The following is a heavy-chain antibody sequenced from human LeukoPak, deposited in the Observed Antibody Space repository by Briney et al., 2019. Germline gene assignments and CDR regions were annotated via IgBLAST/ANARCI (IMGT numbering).Heavy chain of an antibody. CDR2: IYYSGST. V-gene: IGHV4-59*01. CDR3: ARDRGSCGRYYYYGMDV. Sequence: SETLSLTCTVSGGSISSYYWSWIRQPPGKGLEWIGYIYYSGSTNYNPSLKSRVTISVDTSKNQFSLKLSSVTAADTAVYYCARDRGSCGRYYYYGMDVWSQGTTVTVS. D-gene: IGHD3-10*01. CDR1: GGSISSYY. J-gene: IGHJ6*02.